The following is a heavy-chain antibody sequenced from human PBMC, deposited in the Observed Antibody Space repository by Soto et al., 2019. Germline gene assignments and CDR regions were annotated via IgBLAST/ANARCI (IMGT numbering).Heavy chain of an antibody. CDR2: MSPDSGNA. J-gene: IGHJ4*02. V-gene: IGHV1-8*01. Sequence: QVQVVQSRTEVKKPWASVKVSCKTSGYTFTDYDINWVRQTPGQGLAGMGWMSPDSGNAGYAQQFQGRVTMTSNTSTSTAYMELRSLRSEDTAMYYCEVTAGYWGQGTMVSVSS. CDR1: GYTFTDYD. CDR3: EVTAGY. D-gene: IGHD2-21*02.